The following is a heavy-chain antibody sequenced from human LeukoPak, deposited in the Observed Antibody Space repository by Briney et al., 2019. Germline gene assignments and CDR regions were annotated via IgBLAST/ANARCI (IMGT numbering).Heavy chain of an antibody. V-gene: IGHV1-18*01. CDR2: ISVYNGNT. Sequence: GASVKVSCKAPGYTFTGYGISWVRQAPGQGLEWMGWISVYNGNTNYAQKFQGRVTITADKSTSTAYMELSSLRSEDTAVYYCAGTVDWAGRGWFDPWGQGTLVTVSS. CDR3: AGTVDWAGRGWFDP. CDR1: GYTFTGYG. D-gene: IGHD3/OR15-3a*01. J-gene: IGHJ5*02.